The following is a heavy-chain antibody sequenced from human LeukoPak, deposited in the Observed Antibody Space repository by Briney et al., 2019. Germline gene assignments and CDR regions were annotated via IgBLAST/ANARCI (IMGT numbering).Heavy chain of an antibody. CDR3: AVDGDAYSSGWFYPDY. V-gene: IGHV5-10-1*01. J-gene: IGHJ4*02. Sequence: GESLKIPCKGSGYSFTSYWISWVRQMPGKGLEWMGRIDPSDSYTNYSPSFQGHVTISADKSISTAYLQWSSLKASDTAMYYCAVDGDAYSSGWFYPDYWGQGTLVTVSS. CDR2: IDPSDSYT. D-gene: IGHD6-19*01. CDR1: GYSFTSYW.